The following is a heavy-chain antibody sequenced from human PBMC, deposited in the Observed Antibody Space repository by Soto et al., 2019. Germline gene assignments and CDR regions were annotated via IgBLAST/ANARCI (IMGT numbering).Heavy chain of an antibody. CDR3: ARPPRGISMKLVAFES. Sequence: LVESGGGVDQPGRSLRLSCEASGFTLRGYAMHWVRQAPGKGPEWVAVISHDGSSQFYTDSVKGRFYISRDNSRNKTFLQINSLRPEDTAVYYCARPPRGISMKLVAFESSGQGKMATVSS. CDR2: ISHDGSSQ. V-gene: IGHV3-30-3*01. J-gene: IGHJ3*02. D-gene: IGHD1-20*01. CDR1: GFTLRGYA.